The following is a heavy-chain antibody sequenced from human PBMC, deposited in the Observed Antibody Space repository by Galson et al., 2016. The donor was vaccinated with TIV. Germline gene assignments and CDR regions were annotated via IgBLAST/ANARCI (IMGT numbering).Heavy chain of an antibody. CDR3: ATESPGPDWKGY. J-gene: IGHJ4*02. Sequence: CAASGFTFRSYSMNWVRQAPGKGLEWVSSISGDSNYIYYADSVKGRFTISRDSAENSLYLQMSSLRAEDTAVYYCATESPGPDWKGYLGQGTLVTGS. CDR1: GFTFRSYS. D-gene: IGHD1-1*01. V-gene: IGHV3-21*04. CDR2: ISGDSNYI.